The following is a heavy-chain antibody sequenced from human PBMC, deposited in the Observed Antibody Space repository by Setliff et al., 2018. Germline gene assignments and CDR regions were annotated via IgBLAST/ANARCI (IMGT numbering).Heavy chain of an antibody. CDR1: TFTLGTYS. D-gene: IGHD6-19*01. V-gene: IGHV3-21*06. CDR2: ISPYSDYI. Sequence: GGSLRLSCAASTFTLGTYSMHWVRQAPGKGLAWVSSISPYSDYIYYADSVKGRFTISRDNAKNSLYLQMNTLGAEDTALYYCVTDPPGSGWSFDSWGQGTLVTVSS. J-gene: IGHJ4*02. CDR3: VTDPPGSGWSFDS.